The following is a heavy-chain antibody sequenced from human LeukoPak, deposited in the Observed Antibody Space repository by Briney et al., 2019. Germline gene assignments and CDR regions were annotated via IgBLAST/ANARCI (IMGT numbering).Heavy chain of an antibody. J-gene: IGHJ6*02. V-gene: IGHV3-13*01. CDR1: GFTFSSYD. CDR2: IGTADDT. D-gene: IGHD3-10*01. Sequence: PGGSLRLSCAASGFTFSSYDMHRVRQATGKGLEWVSSIGTADDTYYPGSVKGRFTISRENAKNSLYLQMNSLRAGDTAVYYCARVLGSGTYGVDVWGQGTTVTVSS. CDR3: ARVLGSGTYGVDV.